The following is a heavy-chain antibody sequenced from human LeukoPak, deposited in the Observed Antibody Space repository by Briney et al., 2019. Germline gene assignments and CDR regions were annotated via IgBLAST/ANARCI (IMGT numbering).Heavy chain of an antibody. Sequence: PSETLSLTCAVYGGSFSGYYWSWIRQPPGKGLEWIGEINHSGSTNYNPSLKSRVTMSVDTSKNQFSLKLSSVTAADTAVYYCARGGGVVVTAAHFGYWGRGTLVTVSS. V-gene: IGHV4-34*01. CDR2: INHSGST. D-gene: IGHD2-21*02. J-gene: IGHJ4*02. CDR1: GGSFSGYY. CDR3: ARGGGVVVTAAHFGY.